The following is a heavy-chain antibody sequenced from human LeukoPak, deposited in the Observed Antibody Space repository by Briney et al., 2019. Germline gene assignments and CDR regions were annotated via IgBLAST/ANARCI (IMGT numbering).Heavy chain of an antibody. Sequence: GGSLRLSCAASGFTFSSYGMHWVRQAPGKGLEWVAFIRYDGSNKYYADSVKGRFTISRDNSKNTLYLQMNSLRAEDTAVYYCARVTGYMIEDYFDYWGQGTLVTVSS. D-gene: IGHD3-22*01. CDR2: IRYDGSNK. V-gene: IGHV3-30*02. CDR3: ARVTGYMIEDYFDY. CDR1: GFTFSSYG. J-gene: IGHJ4*02.